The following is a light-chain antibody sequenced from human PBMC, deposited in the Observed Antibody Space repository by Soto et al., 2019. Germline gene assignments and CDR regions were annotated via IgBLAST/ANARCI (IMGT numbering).Light chain of an antibody. CDR1: QDISSF. Sequence: IQLTQSPSSLSASVGDRVTITCRASQDISSFLAWPQQKPCKAPKLLIFASSTLQSGVTSRFSGSGSGPGFTLTNSTLQPEDGATYYCQQTESYPSNFGGGTKVEIK. V-gene: IGKV1-9*01. CDR2: ASS. CDR3: QQTESYPSN. J-gene: IGKJ4*01.